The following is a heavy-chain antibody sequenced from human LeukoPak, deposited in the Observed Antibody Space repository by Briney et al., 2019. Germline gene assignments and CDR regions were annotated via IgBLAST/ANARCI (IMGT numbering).Heavy chain of an antibody. Sequence: PSETLSLTCVVYGGSFSGYYWSWIRQPPGKGLEWIGEINHSGSTNYNPSLKSRVTISVDTSKNQFSLKLSSVTAADTAVYYCAREGVNYDYVWGSYRSYYFDYWGQGTLVTVSS. CDR2: INHSGST. D-gene: IGHD3-16*02. CDR1: GGSFSGYY. CDR3: AREGVNYDYVWGSYRSYYFDY. J-gene: IGHJ4*02. V-gene: IGHV4-34*01.